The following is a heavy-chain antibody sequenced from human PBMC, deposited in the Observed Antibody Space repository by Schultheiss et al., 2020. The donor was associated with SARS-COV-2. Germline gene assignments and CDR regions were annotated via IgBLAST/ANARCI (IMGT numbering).Heavy chain of an antibody. CDR3: ARPYCSSTSCYRGSGYYFDY. CDR2: INPSGGST. J-gene: IGHJ4*02. D-gene: IGHD2-2*01. Sequence: ASVKVSCKASGYTFTSYYMHWVRQAPGQGLEWMGIINPSGGSTSYAQKFQGRVTMTRDTSTSTVYMELSSLRSEDTAVYYCARPYCSSTSCYRGSGYYFDYWGQGTLVTVSS. V-gene: IGHV1-46*01. CDR1: GYTFTSYY.